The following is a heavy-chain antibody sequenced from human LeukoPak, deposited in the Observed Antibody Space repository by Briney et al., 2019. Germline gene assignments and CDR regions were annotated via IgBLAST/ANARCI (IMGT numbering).Heavy chain of an antibody. V-gene: IGHV4-39*01. CDR1: GGSITTTSYH. J-gene: IGHJ6*02. D-gene: IGHD3-9*01. Sequence: PSETLSLTCSVSGGSITTTSYHWGWIRQPPGQGLEWIGGIYYSGTTYYNPSLKSRVTISVDTSKNQFSLKLTSLTAADTAIYYCARRGGRYFDWDFGMDVWGQGTTVIVSS. CDR3: ARRGGRYFDWDFGMDV. CDR2: IYYSGTT.